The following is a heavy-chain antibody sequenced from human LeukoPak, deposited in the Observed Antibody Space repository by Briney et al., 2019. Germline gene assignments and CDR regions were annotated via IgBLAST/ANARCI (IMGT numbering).Heavy chain of an antibody. V-gene: IGHV4-4*07. CDR2: IYTSGST. Sequence: NPSETLSLTCTVSGGSISSYYWSWIRQPAGKGLEWIGRIYTSGSTNYNPSLKSRVTMSVDASKNQFSLKLSSVAAADTAVYYCARGSRGYCSSTSCYTFDYWGQGTLVTVSS. CDR3: ARGSRGYCSSTSCYTFDY. J-gene: IGHJ4*02. D-gene: IGHD2-2*01. CDR1: GGSISSYY.